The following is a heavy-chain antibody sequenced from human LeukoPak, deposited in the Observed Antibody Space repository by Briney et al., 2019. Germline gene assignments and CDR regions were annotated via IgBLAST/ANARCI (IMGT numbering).Heavy chain of an antibody. CDR3: ARVGRGHDFWSGPWPYYFDY. CDR2: INHSGST. V-gene: IGHV4-34*01. D-gene: IGHD3-3*01. CDR1: GGSFSGYY. J-gene: IGHJ4*02. Sequence: SETLSLTCAVYGGSFSGYYWSWTRQPPGKGLEWIGEINHSGSTNYNPSLKSRVTISVDTSKNQFSLKLSSVTAADTAVYYCARVGRGHDFWSGPWPYYFDYWGQGTLVTVSS.